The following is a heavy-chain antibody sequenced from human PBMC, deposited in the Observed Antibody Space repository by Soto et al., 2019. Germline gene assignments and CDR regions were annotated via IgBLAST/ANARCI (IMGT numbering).Heavy chain of an antibody. V-gene: IGHV4-59*01. CDR3: ARSYSSSWYYYSGMDV. Sequence: SETLSLTCTVSGGSISSYYWSWIRQPPGKGLEWIGYIYYSGSTNYNPSLKSRVTISVDTSKNQFSLKLSSVTAADTAVYYCARSYSSSWYYYSGMDVRGQGTTVTVSS. CDR2: IYYSGST. CDR1: GGSISSYY. D-gene: IGHD6-13*01. J-gene: IGHJ6*02.